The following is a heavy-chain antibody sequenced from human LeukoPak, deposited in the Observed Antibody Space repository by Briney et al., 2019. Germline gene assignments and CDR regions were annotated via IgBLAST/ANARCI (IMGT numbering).Heavy chain of an antibody. CDR3: AKDLGRGGYDSDY. Sequence: GGSLRLSCVGSGFTFSSYWMNWVRQAPGKGLEWVAVISYDGSNKYYADSVKGRFTISRDNSKNTLYLQMNSLRAEDTAVYYCAKDLGRGGYDSDYWGQGTLVTVSS. D-gene: IGHD5-12*01. CDR1: GFTFSSYW. V-gene: IGHV3-30*18. J-gene: IGHJ4*02. CDR2: ISYDGSNK.